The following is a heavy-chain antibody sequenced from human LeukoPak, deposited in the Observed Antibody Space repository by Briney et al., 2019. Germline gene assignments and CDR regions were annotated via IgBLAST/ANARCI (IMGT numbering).Heavy chain of an antibody. J-gene: IGHJ4*02. CDR1: GGSISSGGYY. CDR2: IYYSGST. Sequence: SETLSLTCTVSGGSISSGGYYWSWIRQHPGKGLEWIGYIYYSGSTYYNPSLKSRVTISVDTSKNQFSLKLSSVTAADTAVYYCARQDSSIAVVGYWGQGTLVTVSS. CDR3: ARQDSSIAVVGY. D-gene: IGHD6-19*01. V-gene: IGHV4-31*03.